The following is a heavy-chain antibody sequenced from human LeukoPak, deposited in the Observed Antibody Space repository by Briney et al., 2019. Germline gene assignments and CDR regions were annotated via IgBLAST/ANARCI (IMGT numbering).Heavy chain of an antibody. CDR3: AKDETSYGSGRPFDY. CDR1: GFTFSSYG. V-gene: IGHV3-30*18. Sequence: GGSLRLSCAASGFTFSSYGMHWVRQAPGKGREGVAVISYDGSNKYYADSVKGRFTISRDNSKNTLYLQMNSLRAEDTAVYYCAKDETSYGSGRPFDYWGQGTLVTVSS. D-gene: IGHD3-10*01. CDR2: ISYDGSNK. J-gene: IGHJ4*02.